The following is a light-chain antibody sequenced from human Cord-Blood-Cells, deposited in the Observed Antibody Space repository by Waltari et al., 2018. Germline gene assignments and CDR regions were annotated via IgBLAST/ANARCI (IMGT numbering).Light chain of an antibody. CDR3: CSYAGRDVV. Sequence: SALTQPASVSGSPGQSITISCTGTSTDVGCYTLAPWYQQHPGKAPKPIIYEGSKRPSGVSNRCSGSKSGNTASLTSSGLQAEDEADYYCCSYAGRDVVFGGGTKLTVL. V-gene: IGLV2-23*01. CDR2: EGS. CDR1: STDVGCYTL. J-gene: IGLJ2*01.